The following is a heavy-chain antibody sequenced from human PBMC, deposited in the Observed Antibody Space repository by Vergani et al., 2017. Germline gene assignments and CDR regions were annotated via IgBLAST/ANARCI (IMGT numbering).Heavy chain of an antibody. Sequence: EVQLLESGGGLVQPGGSLRLSCAASGFTFVSYAMSWVRQAPGKGLEWVSAISGSGSSTYYADSVKGRSAISRDNSKNTLYLQMNSLRAEDTAMYYCAKGSRYYDTSGYFDYWGQGTRVTVS. CDR1: GFTFVSYA. V-gene: IGHV3-23*01. CDR2: ISGSGSST. D-gene: IGHD3-22*01. J-gene: IGHJ4*02. CDR3: AKGSRYYDTSGYFDY.